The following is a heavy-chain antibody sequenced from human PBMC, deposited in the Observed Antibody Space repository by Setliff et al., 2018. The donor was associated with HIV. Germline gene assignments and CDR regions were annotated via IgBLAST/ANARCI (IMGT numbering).Heavy chain of an antibody. Sequence: ASVKVSCKPSGYTFTTYGLSWVRQAPGQGLEWMGWISTYSDETSSSQNLQGRVTMTTDTSTSTAYMELRSLRSDDTAVYYCARVPYNFWSGYPLDYWGQGTLVTVSS. CDR2: ISTYSDET. CDR1: GYTFTTYG. V-gene: IGHV1-18*01. D-gene: IGHD3-3*01. CDR3: ARVPYNFWSGYPLDY. J-gene: IGHJ4*02.